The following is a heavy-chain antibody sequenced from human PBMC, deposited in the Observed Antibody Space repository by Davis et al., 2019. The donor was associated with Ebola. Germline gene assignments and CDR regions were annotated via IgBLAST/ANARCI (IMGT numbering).Heavy chain of an antibody. D-gene: IGHD5-18*01. V-gene: IGHV5-51*01. J-gene: IGHJ6*02. CDR2: IYPGDSDT. CDR1: GYSFTSYW. CDR3: ARSGYSYGHGYYYYYYGMDV. Sequence: GESLKISCTGSGYSFTSYWIGWVRQMPGKGLEWMGIIYPGDSDTRYSPSFQGQVTISADKSISTAYLQWSSLKASDTAMYYCARSGYSYGHGYYYYYYGMDVWGQGTTVTVSS.